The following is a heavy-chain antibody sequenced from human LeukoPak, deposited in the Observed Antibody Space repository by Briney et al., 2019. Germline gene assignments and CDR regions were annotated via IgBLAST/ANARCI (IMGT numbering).Heavy chain of an antibody. CDR3: ARDRIAAAGFDY. CDR2: IYSSGST. CDR1: GGSISSYY. V-gene: IGHV4-4*07. J-gene: IGHJ4*02. D-gene: IGHD6-13*01. Sequence: PSETLSLTCTVSGGSISSYYWSWIRQPAGKGLGWIGRIYSSGSTNYNPSLKSRVTMSVDTSKNQFSLKLSSVTAADTAVYYCARDRIAAAGFDYWGQGTLVTVSS.